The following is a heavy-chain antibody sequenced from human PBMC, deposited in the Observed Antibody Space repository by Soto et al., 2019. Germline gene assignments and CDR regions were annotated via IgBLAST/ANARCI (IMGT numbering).Heavy chain of an antibody. V-gene: IGHV3-64*01. CDR3: ARVTPSDIVVVPAAKRSSYYMDV. Sequence: GGSLRLSCAASGFTFSSYAMHWVRQAPGKGLEYVSAISSNGGSTYYANSVKGRFTISRDNSKNTLYLQMGSLRAEDMAVYYCARVTPSDIVVVPAAKRSSYYMDVWGKGTTVTVSS. D-gene: IGHD2-2*01. CDR2: ISSNGGST. CDR1: GFTFSSYA. J-gene: IGHJ6*03.